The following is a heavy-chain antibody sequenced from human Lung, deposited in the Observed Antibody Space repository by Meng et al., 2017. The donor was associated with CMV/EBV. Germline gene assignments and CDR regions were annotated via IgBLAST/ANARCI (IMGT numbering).Heavy chain of an antibody. CDR1: GDSINSYY. CDR2: IYYSGSN. J-gene: IGHJ5*02. D-gene: IGHD2-15*01. CDR3: AGGGGAWSPHAALFDA. V-gene: IGHV4-59*01. Sequence: SETLSLXCSVSGDSINSYYWSWVRQPPGKGLEWIGYIYYSGSNNYNPSLKIRVVISLERSKNQFSLKLNSVTGADTAVYYCAGGGGAWSPHAALFDAWGQGXLVTVSS.